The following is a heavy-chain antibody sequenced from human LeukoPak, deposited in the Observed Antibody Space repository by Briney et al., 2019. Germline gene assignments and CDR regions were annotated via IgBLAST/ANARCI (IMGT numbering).Heavy chain of an antibody. J-gene: IGHJ4*02. CDR3: ARGSSLVAGTV. CDR1: GGTFSSYA. V-gene: IGHV1-69*04. CDR2: IIPILGIA. D-gene: IGHD6-19*01. Sequence: ASVKVSCKAFGGTFSSYAISWVRQAPGQGLEWMGRIIPILGIANYAQKFQGRVTITADKSTSTAYMELSSLRSEDTAVYYCARGSSLVAGTVWGQGTLVTVSS.